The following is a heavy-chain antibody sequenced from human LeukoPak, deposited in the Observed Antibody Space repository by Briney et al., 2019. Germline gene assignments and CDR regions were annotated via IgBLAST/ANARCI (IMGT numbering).Heavy chain of an antibody. CDR2: ISRSGGSA. CDR3: AKTGYSSGWYRIWDY. CDR1: GFTFSSFE. Sequence: GGSLRLSCAASGFTFSSFEMSWVRQAPGKGLEWVSAISRSGGSAYYADSVKGRFTISRDNSRNSLSLQMNSLRAEDTALYYCAKTGYSSGWYRIWDYWGQGTLVTVSS. J-gene: IGHJ4*02. D-gene: IGHD6-19*01. V-gene: IGHV3-23*01.